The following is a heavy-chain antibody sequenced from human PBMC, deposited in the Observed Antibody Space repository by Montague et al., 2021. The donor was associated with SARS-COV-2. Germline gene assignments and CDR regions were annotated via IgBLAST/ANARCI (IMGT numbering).Heavy chain of an antibody. V-gene: IGHV4-61*02. CDR1: GGSISSGSYY. J-gene: IGHJ6*03. CDR3: ARSSGGYCSSTSCYAYYYYYMDV. Sequence: TLSLTCTVSGGSISSGSYYWSWIRQPAGKGLKWIGRIYTSGSTNYXPSLKSRVTISVDTSKNQFSLKLSSVTAADTAVYYCARSSGGYCSSTSCYAYYYYYMDVWGKGTTVTVSS. CDR2: IYTSGST. D-gene: IGHD2-2*01.